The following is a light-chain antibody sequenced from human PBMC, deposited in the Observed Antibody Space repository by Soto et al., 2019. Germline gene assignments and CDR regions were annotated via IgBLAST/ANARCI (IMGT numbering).Light chain of an antibody. Sequence: EIVLTQSPGTLSLSPGERATLSCRASHSVSGSYLAWYQQKAGQAPRLLIHGASTRATGIPDRFSGSGSGTDFTLTISRLEPEALAVYYCQQYGSSPTFGQGTKVEIK. CDR1: HSVSGSY. J-gene: IGKJ1*01. CDR2: GAS. V-gene: IGKV3-20*01. CDR3: QQYGSSPT.